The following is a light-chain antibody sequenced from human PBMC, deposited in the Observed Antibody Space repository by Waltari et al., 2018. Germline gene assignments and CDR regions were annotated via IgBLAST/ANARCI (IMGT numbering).Light chain of an antibody. Sequence: SSELTQPPSVSVSPGQTARIPCSGSAFPGHYPYWYQHTAGQAAVAVIYKDSERPSGIPERFSGSGSGTTVTLTISGVEAEDEADYYCQSVDSSAAYSVIFGGGTKLTVL. CDR2: KDS. CDR3: QSVDSSAAYSVI. V-gene: IGLV3-25*03. J-gene: IGLJ2*01. CDR1: AFPGHY.